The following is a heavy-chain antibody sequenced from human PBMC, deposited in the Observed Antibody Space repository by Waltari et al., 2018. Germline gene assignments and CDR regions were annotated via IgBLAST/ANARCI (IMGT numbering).Heavy chain of an antibody. Sequence: QVQLVQSGAEVKKPGASVKVSCKASGYTFTGYYMHWVRQAPGQGLEWMGRLNPKSGGTNYAQKCQGRVTRTRYTSISTAYMELSRLRSDDTAVYYWARAALLWFRELLSNWFDPWGQGTLVTVSS. CDR3: ARAALLWFRELLSNWFDP. CDR2: LNPKSGGT. CDR1: GYTFTGYY. V-gene: IGHV1-2*06. J-gene: IGHJ5*02. D-gene: IGHD3-10*01.